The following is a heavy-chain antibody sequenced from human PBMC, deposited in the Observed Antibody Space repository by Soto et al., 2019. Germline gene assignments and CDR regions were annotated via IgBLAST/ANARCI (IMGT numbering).Heavy chain of an antibody. CDR2: INPSGGST. D-gene: IGHD6-19*01. J-gene: IGHJ4*02. CDR3: AREESSGWYHGSFVY. CDR1: GYTFTSYY. Sequence: GASVKVSCKASGYTFTSYYMHWVRQAPGQGLEWMGIINPSGGSTSYAQKFQGRVTMTRDTSTSTVYMELSSLRSEDTAVYYCAREESSGWYHGSFVYWGQGTLVTVSS. V-gene: IGHV1-46*03.